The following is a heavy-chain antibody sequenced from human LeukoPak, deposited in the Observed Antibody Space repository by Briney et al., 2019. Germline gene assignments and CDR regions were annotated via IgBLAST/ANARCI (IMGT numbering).Heavy chain of an antibody. D-gene: IGHD3-22*01. CDR1: GFTFSSYA. V-gene: IGHV3-23*01. Sequence: GGSLRLSCAASGFTFSSYAMSWVRQAPGKGLEWVSTISGSGGSTYYADSVKGRFTISRDNSKNTPYLQMNSLRAEDTAVYYCAKDQDSSGYYLDVWGKGTTVTVSS. J-gene: IGHJ6*04. CDR3: AKDQDSSGYYLDV. CDR2: ISGSGGST.